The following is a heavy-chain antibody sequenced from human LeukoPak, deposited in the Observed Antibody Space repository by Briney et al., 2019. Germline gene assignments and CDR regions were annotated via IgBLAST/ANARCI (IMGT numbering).Heavy chain of an antibody. CDR2: ISAYNGNT. CDR3: ARGGKSTAYYYYYYMDV. V-gene: IGHV1-18*01. J-gene: IGHJ6*03. D-gene: IGHD4-11*01. CDR1: GYTFTSYG. Sequence: ASVKVSCKASGYTFTSYGNSWVRQAPGQGLEWMGWISAYNGNTNYAQKLQGRVTMTTDTSTSTAYMELRSLRSDDTAVYYCARGGKSTAYYYYYYMDVWGKGTTVTVSS.